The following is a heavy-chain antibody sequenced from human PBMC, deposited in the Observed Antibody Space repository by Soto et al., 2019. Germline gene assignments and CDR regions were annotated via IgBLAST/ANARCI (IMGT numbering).Heavy chain of an antibody. J-gene: IGHJ4*02. Sequence: QVQLVESGGGVVQPGRSLRLSCAASGFTFSSYGMHWVRQAPGKGLEWVAVISYAGSNKYYADSVKGRFTISRDNCKNTLYLQMNSLRAEDTAVYYCAKDTSSSSGWYAFAYWGQGTLVTVSS. CDR2: ISYAGSNK. CDR3: AKDTSSSSGWYAFAY. V-gene: IGHV3-30*18. D-gene: IGHD6-19*01. CDR1: GFTFSSYG.